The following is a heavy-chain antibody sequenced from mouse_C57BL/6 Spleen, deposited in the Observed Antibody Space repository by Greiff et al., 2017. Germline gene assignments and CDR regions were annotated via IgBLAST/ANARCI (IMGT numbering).Heavy chain of an antibody. V-gene: IGHV1-55*01. CDR2: IYPGSGST. CDR1: GYTFTSYW. Sequence: VQLQQPGAELVKPGASVKMSCKASGYTFTSYWITWVKQRPGQGLEWIGDIYPGSGSTNYNEKFKSKATLTVDTSSSTAYMQLSSLTSEDSAVYYCASGNYGSSYDYYAMDYWGQGTSVTVSS. D-gene: IGHD1-1*01. J-gene: IGHJ4*01. CDR3: ASGNYGSSYDYYAMDY.